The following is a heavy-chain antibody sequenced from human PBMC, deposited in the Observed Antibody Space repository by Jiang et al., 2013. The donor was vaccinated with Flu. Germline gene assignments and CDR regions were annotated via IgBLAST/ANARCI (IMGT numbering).Heavy chain of an antibody. Sequence: LLESGGGVVQPGRSLSTLLCSVWIHLQLAMACTGSARLQGKGLEWVAVIWYDGSNKYYADSVKGRFTISRDNSKNTLYLQMNSLRAEDTAVYYCARDRAVVVGATWGFDYWGQGTLVTVSS. D-gene: IGHD1-26*01. CDR3: ARDRAVVVGATWGFDY. CDR2: IWYDGSNK. V-gene: IGHV3-33*01. CDR1: IHLQLAMA. J-gene: IGHJ4*02.